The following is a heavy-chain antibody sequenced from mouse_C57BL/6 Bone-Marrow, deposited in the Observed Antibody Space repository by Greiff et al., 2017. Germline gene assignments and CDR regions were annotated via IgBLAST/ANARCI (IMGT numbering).Heavy chain of an antibody. CDR1: GYTFTDYE. D-gene: IGHD1-1*01. J-gene: IGHJ1*03. CDR2: IDPETGGT. Sequence: QVQLKESGAELVRPGASVTLSCKASGYTFTDYEMHWVKQTPVHGLEWIGAIDPETGGTAYNQKFKGKAILTADKSSSTAYMELRSLTSEDSAVYYCTRDYSSSYRYFDVWGTGTTVTVSS. V-gene: IGHV1-15*01. CDR3: TRDYSSSYRYFDV.